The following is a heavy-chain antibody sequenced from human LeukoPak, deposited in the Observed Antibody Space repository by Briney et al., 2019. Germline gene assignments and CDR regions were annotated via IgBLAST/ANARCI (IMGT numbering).Heavy chain of an antibody. D-gene: IGHD1-26*01. Sequence: SETLSLTCTVSGGSISSGGYYWSWIRQHPGKGLEWIGYIYYSGSTYYNPSLKSRVTLSVDTSKSQFSLKLSSVTAADTAVYYCARDSSGSSGTFDYWGQGTLVTVSS. J-gene: IGHJ4*02. V-gene: IGHV4-31*03. CDR2: IYYSGST. CDR3: ARDSSGSSGTFDY. CDR1: GGSISSGGYY.